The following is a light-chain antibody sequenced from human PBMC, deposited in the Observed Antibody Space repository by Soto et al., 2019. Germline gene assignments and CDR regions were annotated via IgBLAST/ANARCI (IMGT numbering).Light chain of an antibody. CDR1: QSVGSN. V-gene: IGKV3-11*01. J-gene: IGKJ5*01. Sequence: DIVLTQAPATLSLSPGERATLTCRASQSVGSNLACFQQKPRQPPSLLILDASTRATGMPARFGGSGSGKDFTLTISSLEPEDSAVYYCQQRHMWPITFGQGTRLEIK. CDR2: DAS. CDR3: QQRHMWPIT.